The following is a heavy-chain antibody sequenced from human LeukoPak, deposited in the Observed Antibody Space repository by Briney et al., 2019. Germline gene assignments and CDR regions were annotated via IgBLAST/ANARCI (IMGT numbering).Heavy chain of an antibody. CDR1: GFTFSTYG. Sequence: GGSLRLSCAASGFTFSTYGMHWVRQAPGKGLKWVAVIWYDGSKKHYVDSVKGRFTISRDDSKNTVYLQMNSLRAEDTAVYYCARDYGYTPDYWGQGTLVTVSS. CDR2: IWYDGSKK. CDR3: ARDYGYTPDY. D-gene: IGHD6-13*01. J-gene: IGHJ4*02. V-gene: IGHV3-33*01.